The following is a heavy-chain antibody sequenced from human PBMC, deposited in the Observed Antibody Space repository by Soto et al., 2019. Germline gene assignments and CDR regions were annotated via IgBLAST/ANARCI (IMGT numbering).Heavy chain of an antibody. CDR1: GYTFRTYA. D-gene: IGHD6-6*01. J-gene: IGHJ5*02. CDR3: ARDAEAARPGWFYP. Sequence: ASVKVSCKASGYTFRTYAINWVRQAPGQGLEWMGWISVYNGNTDYAPKFQGRVTMTTDTSTSTAYMELRSLRSDDTAVYYCARDAEAARPGWFYPWGQGSLVTVSS. CDR2: ISVYNGNT. V-gene: IGHV1-18*01.